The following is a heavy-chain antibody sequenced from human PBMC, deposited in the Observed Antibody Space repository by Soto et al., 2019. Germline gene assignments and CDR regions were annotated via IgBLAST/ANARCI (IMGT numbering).Heavy chain of an antibody. Sequence: EVQLVESGGGLVQPGGSLRLSCAASGFTFSSYAMSWVRQAPGKGLEWVSAISGSGGSTYYADSVKGRFTISRDNSKNTLYLQMNSLRAEDTAVYYCAKAKIRPGTTSTYFDYWGQGTLVTVSS. D-gene: IGHD1-7*01. CDR2: ISGSGGST. V-gene: IGHV3-23*04. J-gene: IGHJ4*02. CDR1: GFTFSSYA. CDR3: AKAKIRPGTTSTYFDY.